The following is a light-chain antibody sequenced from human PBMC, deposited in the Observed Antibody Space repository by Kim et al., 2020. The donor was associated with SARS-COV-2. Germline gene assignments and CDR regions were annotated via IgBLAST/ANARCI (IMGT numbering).Light chain of an antibody. Sequence: ETVGERVNITCRASHVISHYLAWYQQKPGKVPKLLIYAASTLQSGVPSRFSGSGSGTDFTLTISSLQPEDVATYYCQKYDIAPWTFGQGTKVEIK. CDR2: AAS. CDR3: QKYDIAPWT. J-gene: IGKJ1*01. V-gene: IGKV1-27*01. CDR1: HVISHY.